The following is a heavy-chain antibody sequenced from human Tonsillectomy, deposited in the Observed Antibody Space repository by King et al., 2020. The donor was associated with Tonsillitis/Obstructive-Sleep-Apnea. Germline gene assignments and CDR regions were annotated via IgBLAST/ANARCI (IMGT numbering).Heavy chain of an antibody. CDR3: ATTLYSYVSGSYIGVDDY. Sequence: VQLVESGGGLVKPGGSLRLSCAASGFTFSNAWMNWVRQAPGKGLEWVGRIKSKTDGGTTDYAAPVKGRFTISRDDSKNTLYLQMNSLKTEDTAVYYCATTLYSYVSGSYIGVDDYWGQGTLVTVSS. V-gene: IGHV3-15*07. CDR1: GFTFSNAW. CDR2: IKSKTDGGTT. D-gene: IGHD3-10*01. J-gene: IGHJ4*02.